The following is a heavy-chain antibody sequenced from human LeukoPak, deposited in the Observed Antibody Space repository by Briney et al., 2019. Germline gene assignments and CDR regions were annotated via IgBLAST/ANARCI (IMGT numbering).Heavy chain of an antibody. J-gene: IGHJ4*02. D-gene: IGHD2-2*01. CDR2: IKQDGSEK. CDR3: ARSLIVVVPAANPPSYFDY. V-gene: IGHV3-7*01. CDR1: GFTFSSYW. Sequence: PGGSLRLSCAASGFTFSSYWMSWIRQAPGKGREGVANIKQDGSEKYYVDSVKGRFTISRDNAKNSLYLQMNSLRAEDTAVYYCARSLIVVVPAANPPSYFDYWGQGTLVTVSS.